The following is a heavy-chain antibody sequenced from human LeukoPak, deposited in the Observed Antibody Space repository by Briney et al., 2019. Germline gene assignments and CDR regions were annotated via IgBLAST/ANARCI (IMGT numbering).Heavy chain of an antibody. D-gene: IGHD1-1*01. V-gene: IGHV4-4*02. J-gene: IGHJ4*02. CDR1: GGFISSSNW. CDR2: IYHSGST. Sequence: PSETLSLTCAVSGGFISSSNWWSWVRRPPGKGLEWIGEIYHSGSTNYNPSLKSRVTISVDKSKNQFSLKLSSVTAADTAVYYCASCGSWNDFDYWGQGTLVTVSS. CDR3: ASCGSWNDFDY.